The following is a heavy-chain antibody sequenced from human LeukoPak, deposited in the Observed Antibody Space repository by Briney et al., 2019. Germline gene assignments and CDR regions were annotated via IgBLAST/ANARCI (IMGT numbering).Heavy chain of an antibody. V-gene: IGHV1-69*13. CDR3: ARERGSYGYYYYGMDV. D-gene: IGHD5-18*01. J-gene: IGHJ6*04. Sequence: SVKVSCKASGGTFSSYAISWVRQAPGQGLEWMGGIIPIFGTANYAQKFQGRVTITADESTSTAYMELSSLKSEDTAVYYCARERGSYGYYYYGMDVWGKGTTVTVSS. CDR2: IIPIFGTA. CDR1: GGTFSSYA.